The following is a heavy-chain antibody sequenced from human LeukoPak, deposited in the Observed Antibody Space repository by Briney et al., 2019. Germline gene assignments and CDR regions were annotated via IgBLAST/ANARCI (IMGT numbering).Heavy chain of an antibody. V-gene: IGHV3-48*01. CDR2: ISSSSSTI. Sequence: GGSLRLSCAASGFTFSNYSMNWVRQAPGKGLEWVSYISSSSSTIYYADSVKGRFTISRDNSKNTLSLQMNSLRAEDTALYYCAKDSFRYSSSWFYAFDIWGQGTMVTVSS. CDR1: GFTFSNYS. D-gene: IGHD6-13*01. J-gene: IGHJ3*02. CDR3: AKDSFRYSSSWFYAFDI.